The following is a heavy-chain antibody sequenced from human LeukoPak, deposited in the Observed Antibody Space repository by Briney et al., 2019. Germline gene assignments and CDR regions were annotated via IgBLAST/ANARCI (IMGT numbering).Heavy chain of an antibody. J-gene: IGHJ4*02. Sequence: GGSLRLSCAASGFTFSSSAMSWVRQAPGKGLEWVSAISNNGGYTYYADSVQGRFTISRDNSKSTLCLRMNSLRAEDTAVYYCAKQLGYCSDGSCYFPYWGQGTLVTVSS. CDR2: ISNNGGYT. CDR1: GFTFSSSA. CDR3: AKQLGYCSDGSCYFPY. V-gene: IGHV3-23*01. D-gene: IGHD2-15*01.